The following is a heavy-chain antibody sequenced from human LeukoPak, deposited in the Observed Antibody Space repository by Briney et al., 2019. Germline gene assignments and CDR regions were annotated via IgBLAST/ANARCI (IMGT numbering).Heavy chain of an antibody. CDR3: ARMTTVTTYSAFDI. Sequence: ASETLSLTCTVSGCSISSYYWSWIRQPPGKGLEWIGYIYYSGSTNYNPSLKSRVTISVDTSKNQFSLKLSSVTAADTAVYYCARMTTVTTYSAFDIWGQGTMVTVSS. D-gene: IGHD4-11*01. CDR2: IYYSGST. J-gene: IGHJ3*02. V-gene: IGHV4-59*08. CDR1: GCSISSYY.